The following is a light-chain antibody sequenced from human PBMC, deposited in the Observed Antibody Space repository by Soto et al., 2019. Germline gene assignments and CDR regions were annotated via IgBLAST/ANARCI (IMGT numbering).Light chain of an antibody. CDR3: QQYNSYWT. CDR1: QSISSW. V-gene: IGKV1-5*03. J-gene: IGKJ1*01. Sequence: DIQMTQSPSTLSASVGDRVTITCRASQSISSWLAWYQQKPGKAPKLLIYKASSLESGDPSRFSGSGSGTEFTLTISSRQPDDFASYCCQQYNSYWTFGQGTNVEIK. CDR2: KAS.